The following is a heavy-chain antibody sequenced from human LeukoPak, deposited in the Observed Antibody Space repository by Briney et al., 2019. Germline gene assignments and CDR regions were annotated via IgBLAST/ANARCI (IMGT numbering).Heavy chain of an antibody. Sequence: ASVKVSCKASGGTFSSYAISWVRQAPGQGLEWMGGIIPIFGTANYAQKFQGRVTITADESTSTAYMELSSLRSEDTAVYYCASYRDYGHFDYWGQGTLVTVSS. J-gene: IGHJ4*02. CDR3: ASYRDYGHFDY. D-gene: IGHD4-17*01. CDR1: GGTFSSYA. V-gene: IGHV1-69*13. CDR2: IIPIFGTA.